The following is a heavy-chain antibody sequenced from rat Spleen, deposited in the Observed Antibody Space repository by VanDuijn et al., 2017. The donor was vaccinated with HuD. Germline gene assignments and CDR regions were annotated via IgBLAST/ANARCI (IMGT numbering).Heavy chain of an antibody. CDR3: TRGPINYGGYEDDY. V-gene: IGHV5-58*01. J-gene: IGHJ2*01. CDR1: GFSFSSYW. D-gene: IGHD1-11*01. Sequence: EVQLVETGGGLVQPGRSLKLSCVASGFSFSSYWMYWVRQAPGKGLEWVSSINTDGGNTYYPDSVKGRFTISRDNAENTVYLQMNSLRSEDKATYYCTRGPINYGGYEDDYWGQGVMVTVSS. CDR2: INTDGGNT.